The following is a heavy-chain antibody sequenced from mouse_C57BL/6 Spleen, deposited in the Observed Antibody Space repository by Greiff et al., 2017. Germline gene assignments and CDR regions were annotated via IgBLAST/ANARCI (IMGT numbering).Heavy chain of an antibody. D-gene: IGHD1-1*01. CDR1: GYTFTSYG. Sequence: QVQLKESGAELARPGASVKLSCKASGYTFTSYGISWVKQRTGQGLEWIGEIYPRSGNTYYNEKFKGKATLTADKSSSQAYMELRSLTSEDSAVYFCARPYGSSPAWFAYWGQGTLVTVSA. J-gene: IGHJ3*01. CDR2: IYPRSGNT. CDR3: ARPYGSSPAWFAY. V-gene: IGHV1-81*01.